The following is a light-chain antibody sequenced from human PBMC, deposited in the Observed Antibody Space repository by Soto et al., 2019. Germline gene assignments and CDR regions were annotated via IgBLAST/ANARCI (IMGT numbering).Light chain of an antibody. CDR3: QQYNDWPPFT. CDR2: GAS. Sequence: ETVMTQSPATLSVSPGERAILSCRTSQGVGNKLAWYQQKPGQAPRLLIYGASIRATSVPARFSGSGSGTEFTLTISSLQSEDFALYYCQQYNDWPPFTFGPGTKVDIK. J-gene: IGKJ3*01. CDR1: QGVGNK. V-gene: IGKV3-15*01.